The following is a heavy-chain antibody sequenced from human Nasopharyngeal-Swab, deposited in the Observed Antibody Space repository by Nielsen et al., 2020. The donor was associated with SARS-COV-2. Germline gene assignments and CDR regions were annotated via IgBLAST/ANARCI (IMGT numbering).Heavy chain of an antibody. J-gene: IGHJ5*02. CDR1: GFTFSSYA. Sequence: GESLKISCAASGFTFSSYAMHWVRRAPGKGLEWVAVISYDGSNKYYADSVKGRFTISRDNSKNTLYLQMNSLRAEDTAVYYCANWFDPWGQGTLVTVSS. CDR2: ISYDGSNK. CDR3: ANWFDP. V-gene: IGHV3-30-3*01.